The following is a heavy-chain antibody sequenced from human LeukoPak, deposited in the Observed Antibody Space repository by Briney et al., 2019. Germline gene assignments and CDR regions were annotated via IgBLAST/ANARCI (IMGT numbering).Heavy chain of an antibody. CDR1: GGSISSGGYC. D-gene: IGHD6-6*01. V-gene: IGHV4-31*03. J-gene: IGHJ4*02. CDR2: IYYSGST. CDR3: ARGLVPQLARYYFDY. Sequence: SETLSLTCTVSGGSISSGGYCWSWLRQHPGKGLEWIGYIYYSGSTYYNPSLKSRVTISVDTSKNQFSLKLSSVTAADTAVYYCARGLVPQLARYYFDYWGQGTLVTVSS.